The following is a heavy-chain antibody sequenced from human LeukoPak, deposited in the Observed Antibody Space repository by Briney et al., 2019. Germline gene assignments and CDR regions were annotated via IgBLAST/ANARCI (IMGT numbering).Heavy chain of an antibody. Sequence: GGSLRLSCAASGFTFSDYYMSWVRQAPGKGLEWVSAISGSGGSTYYADSVKGRFTISRDNSKNTLYLQMNSLRAEDTAVYYCARTIQLWDDFDYWGQGTLVTVSS. CDR1: GFTFSDYY. J-gene: IGHJ4*02. D-gene: IGHD5-18*01. CDR3: ARTIQLWDDFDY. CDR2: ISGSGGST. V-gene: IGHV3-23*01.